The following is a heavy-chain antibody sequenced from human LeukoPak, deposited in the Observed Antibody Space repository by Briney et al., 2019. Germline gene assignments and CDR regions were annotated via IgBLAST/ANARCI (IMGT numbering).Heavy chain of an antibody. V-gene: IGHV3-20*04. D-gene: IGHD1-20*01. CDR1: GFTFDDYG. Sequence: GGSLRPSCAASGFTFDDYGMSWVRHAPGKGLEWVSGINWNGGSTGYADSVKGRFTISRDNAKNSLYLQMNSLRAEDTALYYCASYVTATYAFDIWGQGTMVTVSS. J-gene: IGHJ3*02. CDR3: ASYVTATYAFDI. CDR2: INWNGGST.